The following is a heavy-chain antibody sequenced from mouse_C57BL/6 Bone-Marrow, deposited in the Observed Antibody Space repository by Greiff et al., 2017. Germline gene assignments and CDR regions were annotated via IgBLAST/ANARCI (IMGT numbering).Heavy chain of an antibody. CDR2: IYPRSGNT. CDR3: ARRLLLAY. J-gene: IGHJ3*01. D-gene: IGHD2-3*01. CDR1: GYTFTSYG. V-gene: IGHV1-81*01. Sequence: QVQLKESGAELARPGASVKLSCKASGYTFTSYGISWVKQRTGQGLEWIGEIYPRSGNTYYNEKFKGKATLTADKSSSTAYMELRSLTSEDSAVYFCARRLLLAYWGQGTLVTVSA.